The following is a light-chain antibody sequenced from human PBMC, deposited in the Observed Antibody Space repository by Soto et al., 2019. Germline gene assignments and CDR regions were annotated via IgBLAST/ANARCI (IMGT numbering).Light chain of an antibody. V-gene: IGKV1-39*01. CDR3: QQSHSIPYT. Sequence: DIQMTPSPSSLSASVGDRVTITCRASQTISSYLNWYQQKPGKAPKLLIYAASILQNGVPSRFSGSGSGTDFTLTISSLQPEDFASYYCQQSHSIPYTFGQGTKLEIK. J-gene: IGKJ2*01. CDR2: AAS. CDR1: QTISSY.